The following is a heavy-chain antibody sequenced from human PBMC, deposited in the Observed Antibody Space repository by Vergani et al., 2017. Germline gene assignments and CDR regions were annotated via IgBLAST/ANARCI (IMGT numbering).Heavy chain of an antibody. V-gene: IGHV3-30*02. J-gene: IGHJ4*02. CDR3: AKYLRDSTDGLPDS. CDR1: GFTFSNFG. D-gene: IGHD2-21*02. CDR2: IGKDGINT. Sequence: QVQLVESGGGVVQPGRSLRLSCAASGFTFSNFGMHWIRQAPGKVLEWLAYIGKDGINTRYRDAVKGRFTVSRDNSKDILYLQMDSLGSEDTALYYCAKYLRDSTDGLPDSWGPGTLVIVSS.